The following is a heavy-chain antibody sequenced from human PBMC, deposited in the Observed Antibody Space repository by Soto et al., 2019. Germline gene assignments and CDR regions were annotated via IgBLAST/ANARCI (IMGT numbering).Heavy chain of an antibody. CDR1: GFTFSSYS. V-gene: IGHV3-21*01. CDR2: ISSSSSYI. D-gene: IGHD2-2*01. J-gene: IGHJ6*03. Sequence: PGGSLRLSCAASGFTFSSYSMNWVRQAPGKGLEWVSSISSSSSYIYYADSVKGRFTISRDNAKNSLYLQMNSLRAEDTAVYYCAREWDGGDIVVVPAARVYYYYYMDVWGKGTTVTVSS. CDR3: AREWDGGDIVVVPAARVYYYYYMDV.